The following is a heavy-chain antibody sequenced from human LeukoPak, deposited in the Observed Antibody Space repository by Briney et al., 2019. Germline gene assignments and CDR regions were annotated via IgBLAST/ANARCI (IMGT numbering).Heavy chain of an antibody. V-gene: IGHV3-53*01. CDR2: IYSGGST. D-gene: IGHD6-13*01. Sequence: PGGSLRLSCAASGFTFSSYWMSWVRQAPGKGLEWVSVIYSGGSTYYADSVKGRFTISRDNSKNTLYLQMNSLRAEDTAVYYCARDTYSSTWGQGTLVTVSS. CDR3: ARDTYSST. J-gene: IGHJ5*02. CDR1: GFTFSSYW.